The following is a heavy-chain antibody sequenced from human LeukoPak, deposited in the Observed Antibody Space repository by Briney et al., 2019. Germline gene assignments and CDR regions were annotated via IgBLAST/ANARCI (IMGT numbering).Heavy chain of an antibody. Sequence: ASVKVSCKASGYTFTSYAMNWVRQAPGQGLEWMGWINTNTGNPTYAQGFTGRFVFSLDTSVSTAYLQISSLKAEDTAVYYCARGERTYYDFWSGYYKGAFDYWGQGTLVTVCS. J-gene: IGHJ4*02. CDR1: GYTFTSYA. CDR3: ARGERTYYDFWSGYYKGAFDY. D-gene: IGHD3-3*01. V-gene: IGHV7-4-1*02. CDR2: INTNTGNP.